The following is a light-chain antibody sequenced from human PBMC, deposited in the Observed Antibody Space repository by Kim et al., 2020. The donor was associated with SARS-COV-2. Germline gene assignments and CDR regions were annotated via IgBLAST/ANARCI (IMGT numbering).Light chain of an antibody. Sequence: NFMLTQPHSVSESPGKTVTISCTRSSGSIASNYVQWYQQRPSSSPTTVIYEDNQRPSGVPDRFSGSIDSSSNSASLTISGLKTEDEADYYCQSYDSSLWVFGGGTQLTVL. CDR3: QSYDSSLWV. V-gene: IGLV6-57*01. J-gene: IGLJ3*02. CDR2: EDN. CDR1: SGSIASNY.